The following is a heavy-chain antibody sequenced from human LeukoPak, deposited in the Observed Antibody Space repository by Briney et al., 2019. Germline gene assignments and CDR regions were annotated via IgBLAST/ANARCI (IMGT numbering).Heavy chain of an antibody. Sequence: SVKVSCKASGGTFSSYAISWVRQAPGQGLEWMGGIIPIFGTANYAQKFQGRVTITADESTSTAYMELGSLRSEDTAVYYCARGRMVRGVNYYYYGMDVWGQGTTVTVSS. D-gene: IGHD3-10*01. CDR1: GGTFSSYA. V-gene: IGHV1-69*13. J-gene: IGHJ6*02. CDR3: ARGRMVRGVNYYYYGMDV. CDR2: IIPIFGTA.